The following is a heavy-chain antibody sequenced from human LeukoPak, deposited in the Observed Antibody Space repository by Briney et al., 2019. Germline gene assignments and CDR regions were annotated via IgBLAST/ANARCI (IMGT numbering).Heavy chain of an antibody. D-gene: IGHD3-10*01. CDR3: ARDALGSYDY. J-gene: IGHJ4*02. CDR2: ISNSGSTL. V-gene: IGHV3-11*01. CDR1: GFAFSDFY. Sequence: GGPLRLSCAASGFAFSDFYMFWIRQAPGKGLEWISYISNSGSTLYYADSVKGRFTISRDNDKNLLYLQMNSQRADDTAVYYCARDALGSYDYWGQGTLVTVSS.